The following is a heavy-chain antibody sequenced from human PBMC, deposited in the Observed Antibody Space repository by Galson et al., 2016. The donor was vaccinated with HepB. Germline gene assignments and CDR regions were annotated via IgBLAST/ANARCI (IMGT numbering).Heavy chain of an antibody. CDR3: ASLKTLGWAFDY. J-gene: IGHJ4*02. CDR1: GGSFSGYY. Sequence: SATLSLTCAVYGGSFSGYYWSWIRQPPGKGLEWIGEINHSGSTNYNSSLKSRVTISVDTSKNEYSLKLSSVTAADTAVYYCASLKTLGWAFDYLGQGTLVNVSS. D-gene: IGHD7-27*01. CDR2: INHSGST. V-gene: IGHV4-34*01.